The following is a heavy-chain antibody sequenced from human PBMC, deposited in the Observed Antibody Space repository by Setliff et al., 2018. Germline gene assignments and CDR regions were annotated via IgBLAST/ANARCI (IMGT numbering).Heavy chain of an antibody. Sequence: GESLKLSCAASGFSFSGYEMSWVRQAPGKGLEWISYIGGSGNTIYYANSVKGRFTISRDNAKNSLFLQMNSLRAEDTAVYYCARENGDYDLDYWGQGALVTVSS. D-gene: IGHD4-17*01. CDR3: ARENGDYDLDY. CDR1: GFSFSGYE. CDR2: IGGSGNTI. J-gene: IGHJ4*02. V-gene: IGHV3-48*03.